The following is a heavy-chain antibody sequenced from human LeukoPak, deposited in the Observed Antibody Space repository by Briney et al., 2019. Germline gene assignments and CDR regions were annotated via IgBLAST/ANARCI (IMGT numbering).Heavy chain of an antibody. CDR2: INPNSGGT. Sequence: ASVKVSCKASGYTFTGYYMHWVRQAPAQGLEWMGWINPNSGGTNYAQKFQGRVTMTRDTSISTAYMELSRLRSDDTAVYYCARESIAAAGTSWFDPWGQGTLVTVSS. V-gene: IGHV1-2*02. CDR3: ARESIAAAGTSWFDP. J-gene: IGHJ5*02. D-gene: IGHD6-13*01. CDR1: GYTFTGYY.